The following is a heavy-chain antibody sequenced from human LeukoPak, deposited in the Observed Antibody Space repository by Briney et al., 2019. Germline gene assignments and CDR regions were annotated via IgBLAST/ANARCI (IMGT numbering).Heavy chain of an antibody. CDR2: ISSSSTII. Sequence: PGGSLRLSCAASGFTFSHYSMNWVRQAPRKGLEGVSYISSSSTIIYYADSVKGRFTISRDNAKNLLYLQMNSLRDEDTAVYYCARWFTSGRGFFDYWGEGILVTVSS. D-gene: IGHD6-19*01. CDR3: ARWFTSGRGFFDY. CDR1: GFTFSHYS. J-gene: IGHJ4*02. V-gene: IGHV3-48*02.